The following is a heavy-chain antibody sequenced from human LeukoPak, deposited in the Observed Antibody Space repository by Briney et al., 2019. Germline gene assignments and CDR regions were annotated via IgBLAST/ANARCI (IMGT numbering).Heavy chain of an antibody. D-gene: IGHD3-10*01. CDR2: IYSSGST. J-gene: IGHJ4*02. V-gene: IGHV4-61*08. Sequence: PSQTLSLTCTVSGGSISSGDYYWSWIRQPPGKGLEWIGYIYSSGSTNYNPSLKSRVIISVDTSKNQFSLKLTSVTAADTAVYYCARAYYYGSGSYGLDYWGQGTLVTVSS. CDR3: ARAYYYGSGSYGLDY. CDR1: GGSISSGDYY.